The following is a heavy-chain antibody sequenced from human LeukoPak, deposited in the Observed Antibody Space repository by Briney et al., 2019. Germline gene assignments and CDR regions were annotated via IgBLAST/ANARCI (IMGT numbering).Heavy chain of an antibody. J-gene: IGHJ4*02. V-gene: IGHV4-39*01. CDR3: ARHVEDRITMIVVVITGYFDY. D-gene: IGHD3-22*01. CDR1: GGSISSSSYY. CDR2: IYYSGGT. Sequence: KPSETLSLTCTVSGGSISSSSYYWGWIRQPPGKGLEWIGSIYYSGGTYYNPSLKSRVTISVDTSKNQFSLKLSSVTAADTAVYYCARHVEDRITMIVVVITGYFDYWGQGTLVTVSS.